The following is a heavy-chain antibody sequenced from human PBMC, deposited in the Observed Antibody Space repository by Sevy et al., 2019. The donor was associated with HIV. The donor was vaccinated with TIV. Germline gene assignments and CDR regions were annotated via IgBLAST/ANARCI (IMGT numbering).Heavy chain of an antibody. CDR1: GFTFSNYW. CDR2: IRQDGSEK. Sequence: GGSLRLSCAASGFTFSNYWMSWVRQAPGKGLEWVANIRQDGSEKYFVDSVKGRFAISRDNAKNSLYLQMKSLRAEDTPVYYCARPYRTDPFYYSGSSGYYYPTFFDYWGQGTLVTVSS. D-gene: IGHD3-22*01. CDR3: ARPYRTDPFYYSGSSGYYYPTFFDY. J-gene: IGHJ4*02. V-gene: IGHV3-7*01.